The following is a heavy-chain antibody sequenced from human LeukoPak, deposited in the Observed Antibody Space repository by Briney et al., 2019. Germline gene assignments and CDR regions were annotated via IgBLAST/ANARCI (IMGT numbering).Heavy chain of an antibody. D-gene: IGHD1-26*01. CDR2: VWYDGSNI. Sequence: PGGSLRLSCAASGFAFSSYGMHWVRQAPGKGLEWVAVVWYDGSNIHYVDSVKGRFTISRDNSKSTLYLQMNSLTAEDTVVYYCARGGYSGTYYFDYWGQGTLVTVSS. CDR1: GFAFSSYG. V-gene: IGHV3-33*01. CDR3: ARGGYSGTYYFDY. J-gene: IGHJ4*02.